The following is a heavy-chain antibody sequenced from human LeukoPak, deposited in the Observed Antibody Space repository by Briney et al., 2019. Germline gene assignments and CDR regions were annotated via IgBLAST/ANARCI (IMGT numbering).Heavy chain of an antibody. D-gene: IGHD2-2*01. CDR1: GFTFSSYA. CDR2: ISGSGGST. CDR3: ASGQGTSSWGDPTPDAFDI. Sequence: GGSLRLSCAASGFTFSSYAMSWVRQAPGKGLEWVSAISGSGGSTYYADSVKGRFTISRDNSKNTLYLQMNSLRAEDTAVYYCASGQGTSSWGDPTPDAFDIWGQGTMVTVSS. V-gene: IGHV3-23*01. J-gene: IGHJ3*02.